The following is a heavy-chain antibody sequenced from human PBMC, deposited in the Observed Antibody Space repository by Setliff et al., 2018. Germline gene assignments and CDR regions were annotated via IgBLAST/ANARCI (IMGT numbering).Heavy chain of an antibody. CDR2: IIPIFGTS. Sequence: SVKVSCKASGGTFNTYVISWVRQAPSQGLEWMGMIIPIFGTSNYAQKFQARVTMTTDESTSTAYMELSSLRSEDTAVYYCAGLWEQQLAPLWGQGTLVTVSS. D-gene: IGHD6-13*01. CDR1: GGTFNTYV. J-gene: IGHJ4*02. CDR3: AGLWEQQLAPL. V-gene: IGHV1-69*05.